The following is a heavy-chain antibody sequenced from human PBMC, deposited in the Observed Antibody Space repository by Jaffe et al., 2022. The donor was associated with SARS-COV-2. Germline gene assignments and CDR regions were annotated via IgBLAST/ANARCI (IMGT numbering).Heavy chain of an antibody. J-gene: IGHJ6*02. CDR3: VKGQTNYNYVNGIDV. D-gene: IGHD4-17*01. CDR2: ISANGGST. V-gene: IGHV3-64D*09. Sequence: EVRLVESGGGFVQPGGSLRLSCLASGFIFSSPAMHWVRQAPGKGLERVADISANGGSTFYGNSVDGRFTISRDNSENTVNLEMRSLKTEDTAVYYCVKGQTNYNYVNGIDVWGHGTTVIVSS. CDR1: GFIFSSPA.